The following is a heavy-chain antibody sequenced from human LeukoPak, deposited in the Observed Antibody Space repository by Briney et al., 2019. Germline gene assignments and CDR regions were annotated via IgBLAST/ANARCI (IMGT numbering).Heavy chain of an antibody. CDR3: ARARNGDSLFDY. Sequence: WGSLRLSCAASGFTFSSYSMNWVRQAPGKGLEWVSSISSSSSYINYADSVKGRFTISRDNAKTSLYLQMNSLRAEDTAVYYCARARNGDSLFDYWGQGTLVTVS. J-gene: IGHJ4*02. D-gene: IGHD4-17*01. CDR1: GFTFSSYS. CDR2: ISSSSSYI. V-gene: IGHV3-21*01.